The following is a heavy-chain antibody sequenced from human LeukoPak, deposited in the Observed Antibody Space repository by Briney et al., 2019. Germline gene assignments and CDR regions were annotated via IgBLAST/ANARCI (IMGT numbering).Heavy chain of an antibody. D-gene: IGHD4-17*01. CDR2: IYYSGST. Sequence: SETLSLTCTVSGGSINTYFWSWIRQPPGKGLEWIGYIYYSGSTNYNPSLKSRVTLSVDTSKNQFSLRLSSVTAADTAVYYCARVTLRDYGDYVFDYWGQGTLVTVSS. CDR1: GGSINTYF. V-gene: IGHV4-59*01. J-gene: IGHJ4*02. CDR3: ARVTLRDYGDYVFDY.